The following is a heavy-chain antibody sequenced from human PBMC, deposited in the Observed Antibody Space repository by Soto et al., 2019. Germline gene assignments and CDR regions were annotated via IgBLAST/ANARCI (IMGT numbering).Heavy chain of an antibody. J-gene: IGHJ4*02. Sequence: GGSLRLSCAASGFTFSSYAMSWVRQAPGKGLEWVSAISGSGGSTDYADSVKGRFTISRGNSKNTLYLQMNSLRDEDTAVYYCAKDQCSSGFDCLRYFLNLWGQATLVTVSS. V-gene: IGHV3-23*01. D-gene: IGHD2-21*02. CDR3: AKDQCSSGFDCLRYFLNL. CDR2: ISGSGGST. CDR1: GFTFSSYA.